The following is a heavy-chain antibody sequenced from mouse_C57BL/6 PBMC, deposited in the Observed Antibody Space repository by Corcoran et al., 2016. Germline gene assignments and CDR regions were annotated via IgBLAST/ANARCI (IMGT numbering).Heavy chain of an antibody. V-gene: IGHV3-6*01. J-gene: IGHJ4*01. CDR3: ARGLRAMDY. Sequence: DVQLQESGPGLVKPSQSLSLTCSVTGYSITSGYYWNWIRQFPGNKLEWMGYISYDGSNNYNPSLKNRISITRDTSKNQFFLKLNSVTTEDTATYYCARGLRAMDYWGQGTSVTVSS. CDR1: GYSITSGYY. CDR2: ISYDGSN.